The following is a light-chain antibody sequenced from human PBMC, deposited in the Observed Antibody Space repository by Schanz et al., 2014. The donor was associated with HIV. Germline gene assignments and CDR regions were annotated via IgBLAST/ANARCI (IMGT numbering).Light chain of an antibody. CDR1: QSISTW. J-gene: IGKJ1*01. CDR2: KSS. Sequence: DIQMTQSPSSVSASVGDRVIITCRASQSISTWLAWYQQKPGKAPNLLIYKSSTLESGVPSRFSGSGSGTEFTLTISSLQPDDFAVYYCQQHNTFPWTFGQGTKVEVK. V-gene: IGKV1-5*03. CDR3: QQHNTFPWT.